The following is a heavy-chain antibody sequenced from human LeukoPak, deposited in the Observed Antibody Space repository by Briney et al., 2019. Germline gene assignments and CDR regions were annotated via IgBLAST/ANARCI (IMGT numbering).Heavy chain of an antibody. CDR3: ARVAGYSYGLIDY. V-gene: IGHV4-31*03. Sequence: PSETLSLTCTVSGGSISSGGYYWSWIRQHPGKGLEWIGYIYYSGSTYYNPSLKSRVTISVDTSKNQFSLKLSSVTAADTAVYYCARVAGYSYGLIDYWGQGTLVTVSS. CDR2: IYYSGST. CDR1: GGSISSGGYY. D-gene: IGHD5-18*01. J-gene: IGHJ4*02.